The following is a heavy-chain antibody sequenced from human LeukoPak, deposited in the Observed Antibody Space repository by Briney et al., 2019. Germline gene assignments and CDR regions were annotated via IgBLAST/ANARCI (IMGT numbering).Heavy chain of an antibody. CDR3: ARLYCSGGSCYFWFPLYYFDY. CDR1: GGSISSSSYY. D-gene: IGHD2-15*01. CDR2: IYYSGST. J-gene: IGHJ4*02. V-gene: IGHV4-39*01. Sequence: SETLSLTCTVSGGSISSSSYYWGWIRQPPGKGLEWIGSIYYSGSTYYNPSLKSRVTISVDTSKNQFSLKLSSVTAADTAVYYCARLYCSGGSCYFWFPLYYFDYWGQGTLVTVSS.